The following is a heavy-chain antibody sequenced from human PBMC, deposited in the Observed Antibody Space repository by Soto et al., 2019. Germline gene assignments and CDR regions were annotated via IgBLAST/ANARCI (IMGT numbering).Heavy chain of an antibody. D-gene: IGHD5-12*01. CDR1: GDTFTNHV. J-gene: IGHJ4*02. V-gene: IGHV1-69*12. CDR2: IISLFGTP. CDR3: ASDLGSGYDRGDY. Sequence: QVQLVQSGGEVKKPGSSVKVSCKASGDTFTNHVFNWVRQAPGQGLEWMGGIISLFGTPHYAQRFQGRVTITADESTATSYMQLSSLRSEDTAVYYCASDLGSGYDRGDYGGQGTLVTVSS.